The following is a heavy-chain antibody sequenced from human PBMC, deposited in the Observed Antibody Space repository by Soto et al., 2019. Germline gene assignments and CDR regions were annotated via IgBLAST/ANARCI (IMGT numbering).Heavy chain of an antibody. CDR3: ARGPY. V-gene: IGHV3-7*05. CDR1: GLTFSSYW. J-gene: IGHJ4*02. CDR2: IKEEGREK. Sequence: PGGSLRLSCAASGLTFSSYWMSWVRQAPGKGLEWVASIKEEGREKDYVDSVKGRFTISRDNAKNSLYLQMNSLRAEDTAVYYCARGPYWGQGTPVTVSS.